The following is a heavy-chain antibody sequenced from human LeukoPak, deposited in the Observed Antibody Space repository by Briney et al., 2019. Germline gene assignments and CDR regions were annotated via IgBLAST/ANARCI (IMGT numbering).Heavy chain of an antibody. V-gene: IGHV1-69*13. CDR3: ARSVDTAMAKFDY. CDR2: IIPIFGTA. CDR1: GGTFSSYA. Sequence: SVRVSCKASGGTFSSYAISWVRQAPGQGLEWMGGIIPIFGTANYAQKFQGRVTITADESTSTAYMELSSLRSEDTAVHYCARSVDTAMAKFDYWGQGTLVSVSS. J-gene: IGHJ4*02. D-gene: IGHD5-18*01.